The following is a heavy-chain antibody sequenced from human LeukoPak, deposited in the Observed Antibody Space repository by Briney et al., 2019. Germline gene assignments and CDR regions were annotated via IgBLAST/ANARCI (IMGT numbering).Heavy chain of an antibody. V-gene: IGHV1-18*01. J-gene: IGHJ6*02. CDR3: ARDRYSSGWYYYGMDV. Sequence: GASVKVSCKASGYTFTSYGISWVRQAPGQGLEWMGWISAYNGNTNYAQKLQGRVTMTTDTSTSTAYMELRSLRSDDTAVYYCARDRYSSGWYYYGMDVWGQGTTVTVSS. CDR2: ISAYNGNT. CDR1: GYTFTSYG. D-gene: IGHD6-19*01.